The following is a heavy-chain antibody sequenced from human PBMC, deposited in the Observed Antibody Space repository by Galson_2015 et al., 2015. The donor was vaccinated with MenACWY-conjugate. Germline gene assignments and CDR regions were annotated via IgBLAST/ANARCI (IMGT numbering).Heavy chain of an antibody. CDR2: TSDSGTS. D-gene: IGHD5-24*01. CDR3: ARVIYRRVPTMYFNYYMDV. J-gene: IGHJ6*03. V-gene: IGHV4-4*02. Sequence: GETSDSGTSYYNPSLKSRISISVDKSKNQFSLKLTSVTAADTAVYYCARVIYRRVPTMYFNYYMDVWGKGTTVTVSS.